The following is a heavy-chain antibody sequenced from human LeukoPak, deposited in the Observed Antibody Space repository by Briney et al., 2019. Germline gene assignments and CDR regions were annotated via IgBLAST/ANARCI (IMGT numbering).Heavy chain of an antibody. CDR2: IYPGDSDT. CDR1: GYSFTSYW. J-gene: IGHJ3*02. CDR3: ARRDLGTGLRLGELSLYRGFLFAFDI. D-gene: IGHD3-16*02. Sequence: GESLKISCKGSGYSFTSYWIGWVRQMPGKGLEWMGIIYPGDSDTRYSPSFQGQVTISADKSISTAYLQWSSLKASDTAMYYCARRDLGTGLRLGELSLYRGFLFAFDIWGQGTMVTVSS. V-gene: IGHV5-51*01.